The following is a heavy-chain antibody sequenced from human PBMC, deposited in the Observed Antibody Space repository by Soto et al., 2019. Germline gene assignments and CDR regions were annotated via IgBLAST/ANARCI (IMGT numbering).Heavy chain of an antibody. Sequence: RGSLLVACTSYVFSFSIFAMHWVRQAPGKGLEYVSGINSNGGSTYYADSVKGRFTISSDSSKNTLYLQMGSLRVEDMAVYYCARWSVRIDAFDIWGQGTMVTVSS. V-gene: IGHV3-64*02. CDR1: VFSFSIFA. J-gene: IGHJ3*02. CDR2: INSNGGST. CDR3: ARWSVRIDAFDI. D-gene: IGHD3-3*01.